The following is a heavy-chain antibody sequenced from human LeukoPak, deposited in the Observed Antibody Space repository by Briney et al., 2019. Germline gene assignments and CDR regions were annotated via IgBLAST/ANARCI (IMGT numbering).Heavy chain of an antibody. CDR3: ARQRGYSGYELGY. V-gene: IGHV3-33*01. CDR1: GFTFSSYS. J-gene: IGHJ4*02. CDR2: IWYDGSNK. Sequence: GRSLRLSCAASGFTFSSYSMHWVRQAPGKGLEWVAVIWYDGSNKYYADSVKGRFTISRDNSKNTLYLQMNSLRAEDTAVYYCARQRGYSGYELGYWGQGTLVTVSS. D-gene: IGHD5-12*01.